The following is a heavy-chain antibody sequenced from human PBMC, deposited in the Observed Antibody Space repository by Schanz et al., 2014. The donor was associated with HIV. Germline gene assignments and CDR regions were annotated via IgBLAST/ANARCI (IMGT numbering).Heavy chain of an antibody. CDR1: GGSFSGYY. D-gene: IGHD3-10*01. V-gene: IGHV4-34*01. J-gene: IGHJ5*02. CDR3: ARTLPPRRFRGVIFWFWFDP. Sequence: QVRLQQWGAGLLKSSETLSLTCAVYGGSFSGYYWSWIRQSPEKGLEWIGDISHTGITNYNPSLGRRVNISADTSKTQFPRGVPSGPAADTALYYCARTLPPRRFRGVIFWFWFDPWGQGTQVTVSS. CDR2: ISHTGIT.